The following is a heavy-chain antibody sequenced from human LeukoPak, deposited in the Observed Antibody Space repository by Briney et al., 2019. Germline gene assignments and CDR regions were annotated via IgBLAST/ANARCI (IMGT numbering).Heavy chain of an antibody. D-gene: IGHD3-10*01. CDR3: AREHPRELLDAFDI. CDR2: IYYSGST. CDR1: GGSISSYY. V-gene: IGHV4-59*01. J-gene: IGHJ3*02. Sequence: PSETLSLTCTVSGGSISSYYWNWIRQPPGKGLEWIGYIYYSGSTNYNPSLKSRVTISVDTSKNQFSLKLTSVTAADTAAYYCAREHPRELLDAFDIWGQGTLVTVSS.